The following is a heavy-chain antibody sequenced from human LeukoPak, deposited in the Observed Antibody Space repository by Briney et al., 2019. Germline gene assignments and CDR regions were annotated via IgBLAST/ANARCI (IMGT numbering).Heavy chain of an antibody. D-gene: IGHD2-2*01. Sequence: PGGSLRLSCAASGFTFDDYAMHWVRQAPGKGLEWVSLISGDGGSTYYADSVKGRFTISRDNSKNSLYLQMNSLRTEDTALYYCAKDFEDIVVVPAAILQPLDYYYYGMDVRGQGTTVTVSS. CDR2: ISGDGGST. V-gene: IGHV3-43*02. J-gene: IGHJ6*02. CDR3: AKDFEDIVVVPAAILQPLDYYYYGMDV. CDR1: GFTFDDYA.